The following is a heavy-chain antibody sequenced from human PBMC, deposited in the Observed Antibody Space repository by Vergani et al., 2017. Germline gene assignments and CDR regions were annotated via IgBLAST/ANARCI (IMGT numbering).Heavy chain of an antibody. J-gene: IGHJ3*02. CDR2: IYYSGST. D-gene: IGHD3-22*01. Sequence: QVQLQESGPGLVKPSETLSLTCTVSGGSISSYYWSWIRQPPGKGLEWIGYIYYSGSTNYNPSLKRRGTLSVDTSKNQCSLKLSSVTAADTAVYYCARRLPYYYDSSGGRSFAFDIWGQGTMVTVSS. V-gene: IGHV4-59*08. CDR3: ARRLPYYYDSSGGRSFAFDI. CDR1: GGSISSYY.